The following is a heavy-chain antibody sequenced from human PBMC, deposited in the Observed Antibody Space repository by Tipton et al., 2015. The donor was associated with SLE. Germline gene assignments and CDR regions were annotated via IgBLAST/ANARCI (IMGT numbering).Heavy chain of an antibody. CDR3: ARDSGRRIYGDYGEGWFDP. V-gene: IGHV4-59*11. CDR1: GGSISSHY. D-gene: IGHD4-17*01. Sequence: TLSLTCTVSGGSISSHYWSWIRQPPGKGLEWIGYIYYSGSTNYNPSLKSRVTISVDTSKNQFSLKLSSVTAADTAVYYRARDSGRRIYGDYGEGWFDPWGQGTLVTVSS. J-gene: IGHJ5*02. CDR2: IYYSGST.